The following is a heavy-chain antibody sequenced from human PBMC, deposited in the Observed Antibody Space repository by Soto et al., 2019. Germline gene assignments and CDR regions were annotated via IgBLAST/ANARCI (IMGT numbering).Heavy chain of an antibody. J-gene: IGHJ4*02. CDR3: ARDDDYGDNAFDY. Sequence: QMQLVESGGGLVQPGRSLRLSCAASGFTFSHYGMHWVRQAPGKGLERVAVIWNDGGTKFYADSVKGRFTISRDNSKNTLYLQMNSLGVDDTAVYFCARDDDYGDNAFDYWGRGTLVTVSS. V-gene: IGHV3-33*01. D-gene: IGHD4-17*01. CDR1: GFTFSHYG. CDR2: IWNDGGTK.